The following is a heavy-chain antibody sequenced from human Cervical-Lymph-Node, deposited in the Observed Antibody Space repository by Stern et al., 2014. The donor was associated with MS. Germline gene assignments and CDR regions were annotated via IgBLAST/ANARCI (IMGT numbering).Heavy chain of an antibody. V-gene: IGHV5-51*03. CDR3: ARPPPRRKWDDPNYGMDV. CDR1: GYTFTNNW. CDR2: IYPDDSDI. D-gene: IGHD1-1*01. Sequence: EVHLVESGAEVKKPGESLKISCKGSGYTFTNNWIAWVRQMPGKGLEWMGIIYPDDSDIRYSPSLQGQVPISADKSISTAYLQWSSRKAADSAVYYCARPPPRRKWDDPNYGMDVWGQGTTVTVSS. J-gene: IGHJ6*02.